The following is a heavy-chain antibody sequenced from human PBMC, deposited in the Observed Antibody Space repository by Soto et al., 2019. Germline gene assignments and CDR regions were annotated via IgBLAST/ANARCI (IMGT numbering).Heavy chain of an antibody. D-gene: IGHD2-15*01. CDR2: IYYSGIT. V-gene: IGHV4-39*01. CDR1: GGSISSSIYY. J-gene: IGHJ5*02. Sequence: QLQLQESGPGLVKPSETLSLTCTVSGGSISSSIYYWDWIRQPPGKGLEWFGSIYYSGITYYNPSLKSRITISVDTSKNQFSLKFSSVTAADTAVYYCARRLYCSGGRCVYLRFDPWGQGTLVTVSS. CDR3: ARRLYCSGGRCVYLRFDP.